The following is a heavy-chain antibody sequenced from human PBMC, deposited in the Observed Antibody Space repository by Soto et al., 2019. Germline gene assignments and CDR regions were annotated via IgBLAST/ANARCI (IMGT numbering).Heavy chain of an antibody. J-gene: IGHJ3*02. V-gene: IGHV4-31*11. CDR2: IYHSGTT. Sequence: QVVLQDSGPGLVKPSQTSSHTCAVSGDSISSGGYYWSWIRQRPGKGLEWIAFIYHSGTTYFNLSLKRRIIISMDTSRNQFSLSLSSVPPADSAVYYCASRHDFGDYPEGFDIWGQGTMVTVAS. D-gene: IGHD4-17*01. CDR1: GDSISSGGYY. CDR3: ASRHDFGDYPEGFDI.